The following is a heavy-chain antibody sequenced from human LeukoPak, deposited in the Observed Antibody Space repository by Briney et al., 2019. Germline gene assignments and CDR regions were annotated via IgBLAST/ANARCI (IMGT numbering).Heavy chain of an antibody. Sequence: SETLSLTCAVYGGSFSGYYWSWIRQPPGKGLEWIGYIYTSGSTHYNPSLKSRVTISVDTSKNQFSLKLSSVTAADTAVYYCARLNSGNYFGWYYYYMDVWGKGTTVTVSS. CDR3: ARLNSGNYFGWYYYYMDV. D-gene: IGHD1-26*01. CDR2: IYTSGST. CDR1: GGSFSGYY. V-gene: IGHV4-4*09. J-gene: IGHJ6*03.